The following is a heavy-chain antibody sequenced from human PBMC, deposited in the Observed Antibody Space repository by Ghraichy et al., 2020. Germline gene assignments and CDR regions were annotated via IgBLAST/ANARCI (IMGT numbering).Heavy chain of an antibody. CDR3: ARAGGSYGDAFDI. V-gene: IGHV3-53*01. D-gene: IGHD1-26*01. Sequence: GGSLRLSCAASGFTVSSNYMSWVRQAPGKGLEWVSVIYSGGSTYYADSVKGRFTISRDNSKNTLYLQMNSLRAEDTAVYYCARAGGSYGDAFDIWGQGTMVTVSS. J-gene: IGHJ3*02. CDR1: GFTVSSNY. CDR2: IYSGGST.